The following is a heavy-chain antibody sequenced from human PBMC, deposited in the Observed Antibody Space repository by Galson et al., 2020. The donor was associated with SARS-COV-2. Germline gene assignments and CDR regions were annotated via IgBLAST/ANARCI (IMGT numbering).Heavy chain of an antibody. CDR2: IYYSGVT. CDR3: ARELLYNWIDP. V-gene: IGHV4-59*01. Sequence: ASETLSLTCTVSGGSITSYYWSWIRQPPGKGLEWIGYIYYSGVTNYNTSLKSRVIMSVDTSKNQFSLKLSSVTAADTAVYYCARELLYNWIDPWGQGTLVTVSS. CDR1: GGSITSYY. J-gene: IGHJ5*02. D-gene: IGHD2-2*02.